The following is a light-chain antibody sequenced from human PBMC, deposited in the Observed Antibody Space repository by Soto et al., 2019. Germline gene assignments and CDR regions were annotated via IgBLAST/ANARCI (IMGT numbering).Light chain of an antibody. V-gene: IGLV2-14*01. Sequence: QSALTQPASVSGSPGQSITISCTGTSSDVGGYNYVSWHQQHPGKAPKLMIYDVSNRPSGVSNRLSGSKSGNTASLTISGLQAEDEADYYCSSYTSSSTLRVFGTGTQLTVL. CDR2: DVS. CDR3: SSYTSSSTLRV. J-gene: IGLJ1*01. CDR1: SSDVGGYNY.